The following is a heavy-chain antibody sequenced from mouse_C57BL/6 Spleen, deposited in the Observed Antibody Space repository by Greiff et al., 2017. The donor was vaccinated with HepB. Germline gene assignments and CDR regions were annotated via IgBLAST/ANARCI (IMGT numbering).Heavy chain of an antibody. Sequence: EVKLVESGGGLVKPGGSLKLSCAASGFTFSSYAMSWVRQTPEKRLEWVATISDGGSYTYYPDNVKGRFTISRDNAKNNLYLQMSHLKSEDTAMYYCARNWDDAMDYWGQGTSVTVSS. CDR2: ISDGGSYT. J-gene: IGHJ4*01. CDR1: GFTFSSYA. V-gene: IGHV5-4*03. D-gene: IGHD4-1*01. CDR3: ARNWDDAMDY.